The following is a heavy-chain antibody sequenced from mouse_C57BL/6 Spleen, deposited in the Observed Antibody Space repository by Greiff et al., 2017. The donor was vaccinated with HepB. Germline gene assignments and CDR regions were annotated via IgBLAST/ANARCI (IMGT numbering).Heavy chain of an antibody. CDR2: INPSSGYT. V-gene: IGHV1-4*01. J-gene: IGHJ4*01. D-gene: IGHD1-1*01. CDR1: GYTFTSYT. Sequence: QVQLQQSGAELARPGASVKMSCKASGYTFTSYTMHWVKQRPGQGLEWIGYINPSSGYTKYNQKFKDKATLTADKSSSTAYMQLSSLTSEDSAVYYCAREGLITTVVATRAMDYCGQGTAVTVSS. CDR3: AREGLITTVVATRAMDY.